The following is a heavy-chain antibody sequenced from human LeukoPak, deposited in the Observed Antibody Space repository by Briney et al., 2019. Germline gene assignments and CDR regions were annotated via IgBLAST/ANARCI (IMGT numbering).Heavy chain of an antibody. CDR3: AKKQAPRYCSSTSCYDYFDY. Sequence: GGSLRLSCAASGFTFSSYSMNWVRQAPGKGLEWVSAISGSGGSTYYADSVKGRFTISRDNSKNTLYLQMNSLRAEDTAVYYCAKKQAPRYCSSTSCYDYFDYWGQGTLVTVSS. CDR1: GFTFSSYS. J-gene: IGHJ4*02. CDR2: ISGSGGST. D-gene: IGHD2-2*01. V-gene: IGHV3-23*01.